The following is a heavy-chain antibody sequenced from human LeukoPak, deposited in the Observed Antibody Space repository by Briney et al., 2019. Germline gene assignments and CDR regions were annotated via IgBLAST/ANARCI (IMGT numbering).Heavy chain of an antibody. CDR3: AKDGRGGDCTSASCTNWFGP. Sequence: PGGSLRLSCAASVFTFSTYALTWVRQAPGKGLEWVSTIYGSVGVTYYADSVKGRFTISRDNSKNTLYLQMTSLRAEDTAVYYCAKDGRGGDCTSASCTNWFGPWGQGTLVTVSS. CDR2: IYGSVGVT. V-gene: IGHV3-23*01. CDR1: VFTFSTYA. D-gene: IGHD2-2*01. J-gene: IGHJ5*02.